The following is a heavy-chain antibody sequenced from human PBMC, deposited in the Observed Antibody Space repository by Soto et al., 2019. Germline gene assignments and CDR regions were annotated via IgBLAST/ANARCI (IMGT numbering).Heavy chain of an antibody. CDR2: ISYDGSIK. V-gene: IGHV3-30-3*01. D-gene: IGHD2-8*02. CDR3: ARQGASDMGLR. Sequence: QVQLVESGGGVVQPGRSLRLSCAASGFTFTNYGMHRVRQAPGKGLEWVAVISYDGSIKYYADSVKGRFTISRDNTKNTLSLQMSSLRDEDTAISYCARQGASDMGLRWGQGTLVTVSS. J-gene: IGHJ4*02. CDR1: GFTFTNYG.